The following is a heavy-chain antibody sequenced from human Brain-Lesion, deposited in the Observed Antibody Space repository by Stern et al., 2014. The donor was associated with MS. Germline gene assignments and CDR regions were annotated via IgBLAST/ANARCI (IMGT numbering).Heavy chain of an antibody. D-gene: IGHD5-18*01. CDR1: GGSISSGSDY. V-gene: IGHV4-61*02. CDR2: IHPSGSA. Sequence: QVQLQESGPGLVKPSQTLSLTCTVSGGSISSGSDYWSWIRQPVGKGLEWIGRIHPSGSAFYTTSLKSRVTISNDTSMNQFSLELNSATAADTAIYYCASGYRIFDYWGQGILVTVSS. CDR3: ASGYRIFDY. J-gene: IGHJ4*02.